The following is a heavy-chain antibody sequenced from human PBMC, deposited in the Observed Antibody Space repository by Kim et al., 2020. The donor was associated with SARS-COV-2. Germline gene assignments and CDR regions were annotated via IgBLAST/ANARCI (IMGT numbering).Heavy chain of an antibody. CDR1: GYTFTVYY. V-gene: IGHV1-2*02. J-gene: IGHJ4*02. D-gene: IGHD3-10*01. CDR3: ARGGVYYGSGRAGMGWY. Sequence: ASVKVSCKASGYTFTVYYMHWVRQAPGQGLEWMGWINPNSGGTNYAQKFQGRVTMTRDTSISTAYMELSRLRADDTAVYYCARGGVYYGSGRAGMGWYWGQGTLVTVSS. CDR2: INPNSGGT.